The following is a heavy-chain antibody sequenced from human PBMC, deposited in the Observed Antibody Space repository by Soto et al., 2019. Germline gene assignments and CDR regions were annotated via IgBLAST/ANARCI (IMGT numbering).Heavy chain of an antibody. J-gene: IGHJ3*02. CDR2: IIPIFGTA. CDR3: ARDSRSPLVMVPAFDI. Sequence: QVQLVQSGAEVKKPGSSVKFSCKASGGTFSSYAISWVRQAPGQGIEWMGGIIPIFGTANYAQKFQGRVKITADESTSTAYMELSSLRSEATAVYYCARDSRSPLVMVPAFDIWGQGTMVTVSS. D-gene: IGHD3-10*01. CDR1: GGTFSSYA. V-gene: IGHV1-69*01.